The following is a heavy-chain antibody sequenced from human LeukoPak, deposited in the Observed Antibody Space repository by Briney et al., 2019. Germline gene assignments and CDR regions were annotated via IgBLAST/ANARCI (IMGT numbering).Heavy chain of an antibody. Sequence: ASVKVSCKASGYTFTSYYMHWVRQAPGQGLEWMGIINPSGGSTSYAQKFQGRVTMTRDASTSTVYMELSSLRSEDTAVYYCARDAGSGTPGSYWGQGTLVTVSS. CDR1: GYTFTSYY. CDR2: INPSGGST. D-gene: IGHD3-10*01. V-gene: IGHV1-46*01. J-gene: IGHJ4*02. CDR3: ARDAGSGTPGSY.